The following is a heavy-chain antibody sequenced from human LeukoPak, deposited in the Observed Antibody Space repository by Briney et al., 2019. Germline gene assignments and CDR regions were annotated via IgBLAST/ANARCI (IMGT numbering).Heavy chain of an antibody. D-gene: IGHD5-18*01. CDR1: GYTFTSYD. CDR3: ARGRYSGRYFDY. J-gene: IGHJ4*02. V-gene: IGHV1-8*01. Sequence: ASVKVSCKASGYTFTSYDINWVRQAPGQGLEWMGWMNPNSGNTGYAQKFQGRVTMTRNTSISTAYMELSRLRSDDTAVYYCARGRYSGRYFDYWGQGTLVTVSS. CDR2: MNPNSGNT.